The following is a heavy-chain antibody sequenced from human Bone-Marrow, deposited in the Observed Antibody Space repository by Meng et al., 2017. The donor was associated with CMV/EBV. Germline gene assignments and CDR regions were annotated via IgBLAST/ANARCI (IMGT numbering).Heavy chain of an antibody. CDR1: GGTFSSYA. J-gene: IGHJ6*02. V-gene: IGHV1-69*05. D-gene: IGHD5-12*01. CDR2: IIPIFGTA. CDR3: ARGVATIRGYYYYYGMDV. Sequence: SVKVSCKASGGTFSSYAISWVRQAPGQGLEWMGGIIPIFGTANYAQKFQGRVTITTDESTSTAYMELSSLRSEDTAVYYCARGVATIRGYYYYYGMDVWVQGTTVTVSS.